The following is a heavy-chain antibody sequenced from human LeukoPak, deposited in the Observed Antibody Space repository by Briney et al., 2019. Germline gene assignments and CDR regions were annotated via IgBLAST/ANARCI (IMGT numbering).Heavy chain of an antibody. CDR2: IYPGDSDT. CDR3: ATSGSSGSLVEGSFDY. D-gene: IGHD6-19*01. Sequence: GESLKISCKGSGYSFTSYWIGWVRQMPGKGLEWMGIIYPGDSDTRYSPSFQGQVTISADKSISTAYLQWSSLKASDTAMYYCATSGSSGSLVEGSFDYRGQGTLVTVSS. CDR1: GYSFTSYW. V-gene: IGHV5-51*01. J-gene: IGHJ4*02.